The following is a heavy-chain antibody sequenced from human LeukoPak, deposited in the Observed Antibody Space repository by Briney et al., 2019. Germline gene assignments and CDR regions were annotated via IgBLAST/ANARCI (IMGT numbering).Heavy chain of an antibody. D-gene: IGHD3-22*01. J-gene: IGHJ5*02. Sequence: ASVKVSCKASGYTFTSYAMHWVRQAPGQRLEWMGWINAGNGNTKYSQEFQGRVTMTEDTSTDTAYMELSSLRSEDTAVYYCATAKMYYYDSSGYLEYNWFDPWGQGTLVTVSS. CDR3: ATAKMYYYDSSGYLEYNWFDP. V-gene: IGHV1-3*03. CDR2: INAGNGNT. CDR1: GYTFTSYA.